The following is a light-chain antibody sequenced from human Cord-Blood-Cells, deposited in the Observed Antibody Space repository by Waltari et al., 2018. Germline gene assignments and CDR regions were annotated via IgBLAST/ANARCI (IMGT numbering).Light chain of an antibody. Sequence: EIVMTQSPATLSVSPGEPATPACRASQSVSSNLAWYQQKPGQAPRLLIYGASTRDTGIPARFSGSGSGTEFTLTISSLQSEDFAVYYCQQYNNWPRTFGQGTKVEIK. V-gene: IGKV3-15*01. CDR1: QSVSSN. CDR2: GAS. CDR3: QQYNNWPRT. J-gene: IGKJ1*01.